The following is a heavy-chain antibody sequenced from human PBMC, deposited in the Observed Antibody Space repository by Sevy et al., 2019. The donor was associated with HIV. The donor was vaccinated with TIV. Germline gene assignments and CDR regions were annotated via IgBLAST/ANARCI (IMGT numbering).Heavy chain of an antibody. D-gene: IGHD3-3*01. Sequence: SETLSLTCTVSGGSISSSSYYWGWIRQPPGKGLEWIGSIYYSGSTYYNPSLKSRVTISVDTSKNQFSLKLSSVIAADTAVYYCARHPITIVGAVRPTWYFDLWGRGTLVSVSS. CDR2: IYYSGST. CDR1: GGSISSSSYY. J-gene: IGHJ2*01. V-gene: IGHV4-39*01. CDR3: ARHPITIVGAVRPTWYFDL.